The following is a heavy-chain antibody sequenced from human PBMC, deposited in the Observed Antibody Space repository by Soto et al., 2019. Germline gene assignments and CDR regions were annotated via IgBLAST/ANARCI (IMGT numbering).Heavy chain of an antibody. J-gene: IGHJ4*02. CDR1: GGSVSSGSYY. Sequence: PSTTLSLTCTFSGGSVSSGSYYWSWIRQPPGKGLEWIGYIYYSGSTNYNPSLKSRVTISVDTSKNQFSLKLSSVTAADTAVYYCARAVSSTSCYLGYSYGSTCLWYFDYWGQGTLVTSPQ. CDR3: ARAVSSTSCYLGYSYGSTCLWYFDY. V-gene: IGHV4-61*01. D-gene: IGHD2-2*01. CDR2: IYYSGST.